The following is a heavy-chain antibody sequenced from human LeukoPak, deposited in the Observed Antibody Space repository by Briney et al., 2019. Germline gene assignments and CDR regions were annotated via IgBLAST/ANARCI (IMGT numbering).Heavy chain of an antibody. D-gene: IGHD2-2*01. CDR2: IYYSGST. Sequence: SETLSLTCTVSGGSISSGSYYWSWIRQPAGKGLEWIGYIYYSGSTNYNPSLKSRVTISVDTSKNQFSLKLSSVIAADTAVYYCARDSTSGWFDPWGQGTLVTVSS. CDR1: GGSISSGSYY. CDR3: ARDSTSGWFDP. V-gene: IGHV4-61*10. J-gene: IGHJ5*02.